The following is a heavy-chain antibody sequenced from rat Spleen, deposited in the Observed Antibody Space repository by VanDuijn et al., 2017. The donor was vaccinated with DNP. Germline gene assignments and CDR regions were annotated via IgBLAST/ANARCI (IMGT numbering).Heavy chain of an antibody. J-gene: IGHJ2*01. V-gene: IGHV5-22*01. CDR3: VRWNSGHFDY. Sequence: EVQLVESGGGLVQPGRSMKLSCAASGFTFSKYYMAWVRQAPTKGLEWVAYIGSAAYAPYYGDSVKGRFTISRDNAKSTLYLQMNSLRSEDMATYYCVRWNSGHFDYWGQGVMVTVSS. D-gene: IGHD4-3*01. CDR1: GFTFSKYY. CDR2: IGSAAYAP.